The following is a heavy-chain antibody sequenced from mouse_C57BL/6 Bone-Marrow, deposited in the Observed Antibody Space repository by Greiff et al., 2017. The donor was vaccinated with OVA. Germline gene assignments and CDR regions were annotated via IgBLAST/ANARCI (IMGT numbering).Heavy chain of an antibody. J-gene: IGHJ3*01. CDR2: IYPGNSDT. V-gene: IGHV1-5*01. Sequence: VQLKESGTVLARPGASVKMSCKTSGYTFTSYWMHWVKQRPGQGLEWIGAIYPGNSDTSYNQKFKGKAKLTAVTSASTAYMELSSLTNEDSAVDYYTIDYGYDAWFAYWGQGTLVTVSA. CDR3: TIDYGYDAWFAY. CDR1: GYTFTSYW. D-gene: IGHD2-2*01.